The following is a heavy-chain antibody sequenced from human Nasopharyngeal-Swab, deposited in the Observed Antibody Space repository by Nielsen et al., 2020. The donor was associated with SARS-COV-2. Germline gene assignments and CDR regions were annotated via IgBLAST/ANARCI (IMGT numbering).Heavy chain of an antibody. CDR2: MNPNSGNT. CDR3: ARAEYYYYYMDV. CDR1: GYTFTSYG. Sequence: SVKVSCKASGYTFTSYGINWVRQATGQGLEWMEWMNPNSGNTGYAQKFQGRVTMTRNTSISTAYMELSSLRSEDTAVYYCARAEYYYYYMDVWGKGTTVTVSS. J-gene: IGHJ6*03. V-gene: IGHV1-8*02.